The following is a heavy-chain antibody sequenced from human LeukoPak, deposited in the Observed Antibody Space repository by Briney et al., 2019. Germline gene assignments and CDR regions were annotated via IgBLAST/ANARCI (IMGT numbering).Heavy chain of an antibody. D-gene: IGHD1-14*01. CDR1: GFTVITND. CDR2: LYSDGNT. V-gene: IGHV3-53*01. CDR3: ARGVEPLASNTLAY. Sequence: PGGSLRLSCAASGFTVITNDMTWVRQAPGKGLEWVSVLYSDGNTKYADSVQGRFTISRDNSKNTLYLEMNSLSPDDTAVHYCARGVEPLASNTLAYWGQGTLVTDSS. J-gene: IGHJ4*02.